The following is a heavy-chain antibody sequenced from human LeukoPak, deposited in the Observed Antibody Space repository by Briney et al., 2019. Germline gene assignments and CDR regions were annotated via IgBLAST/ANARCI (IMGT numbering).Heavy chain of an antibody. V-gene: IGHV4-34*01. J-gene: IGHJ6*03. CDR2: INHSGST. CDR1: GGSFSGYY. D-gene: IGHD5-24*01. CDR3: ARAWGDGYNFAYYYYMDV. Sequence: SETLSLTCAVYGGSFSGYYWSWIRQPPGKGLEWIGEINHSGSTNYNPSLKSRVTISVDTSKNQFSLKLSSVTAADTAVYYCARAWGDGYNFAYYYYMDVWGKGTTVTVSS.